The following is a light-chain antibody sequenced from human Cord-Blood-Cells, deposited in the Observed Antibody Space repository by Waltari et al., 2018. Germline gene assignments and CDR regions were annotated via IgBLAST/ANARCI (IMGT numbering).Light chain of an antibody. J-gene: IGKJ2*01. V-gene: IGKV4-1*01. CDR2: WAS. CDR3: QQYYSTPYT. CDR1: QSVLYSSNNKNY. Sequence: DIVMTQSPDSLAVSLGERATINFQSRQSVLYSSNNKNYLAWYQQKPGQPPKLLIYWASTRESGVPDRFSGSGSGTDFTLTISSLQAEDVAVYYCQQYYSTPYTFGQGTKLEIK.